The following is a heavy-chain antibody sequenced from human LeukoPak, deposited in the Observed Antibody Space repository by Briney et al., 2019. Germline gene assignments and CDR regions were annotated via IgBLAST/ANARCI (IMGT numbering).Heavy chain of an antibody. Sequence: GGSLRLSCAASGFTFSSYGMHWVRQAPGKGLEWVAVISYDGSNKYYADSVKGRFTISRDNSKNTLYLQMNSLRAEDTAVYYCACDSSGYYGFDYWGQGTLVTVSS. V-gene: IGHV3-30*03. J-gene: IGHJ4*02. CDR2: ISYDGSNK. D-gene: IGHD3-22*01. CDR3: ACDSSGYYGFDY. CDR1: GFTFSSYG.